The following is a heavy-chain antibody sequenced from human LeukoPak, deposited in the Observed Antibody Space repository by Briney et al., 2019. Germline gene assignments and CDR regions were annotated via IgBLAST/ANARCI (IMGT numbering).Heavy chain of an antibody. CDR1: GFSFSSYW. CDR3: ARLGSGSTLDC. Sequence: TGGSLRLSCAASGFSFSSYWMHWVRQAPGKALVWVSRISSDGSSTIYADSVKGRFTISRDNAKNTLYLQMNSLRAEDTAVYYCARLGSGSTLDCWGQGILVTVSS. J-gene: IGHJ4*02. D-gene: IGHD3-10*01. V-gene: IGHV3-74*01. CDR2: ISSDGSST.